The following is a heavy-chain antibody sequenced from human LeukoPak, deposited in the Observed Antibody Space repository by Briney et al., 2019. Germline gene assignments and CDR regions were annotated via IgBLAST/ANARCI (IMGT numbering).Heavy chain of an antibody. CDR2: INPNSGGT. CDR1: GYTFTGYY. Sequence: ASVKVSCKASGYTFTGYYMHWVRQAPGQGLEWMGWINPNSGGTNYAQKFQGRVTMTRDTSISTAYMELSRLRSDDTAVYYCARVVRGSGSYYPPYYYYYYMDVWGKGTTVTISS. CDR3: ARVVRGSGSYYPPYYYYYYMDV. J-gene: IGHJ6*03. V-gene: IGHV1-2*02. D-gene: IGHD3-10*01.